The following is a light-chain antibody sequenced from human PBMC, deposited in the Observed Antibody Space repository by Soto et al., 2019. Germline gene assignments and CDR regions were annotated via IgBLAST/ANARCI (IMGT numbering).Light chain of an antibody. V-gene: IGKV2-28*01. Sequence: EMVMSESRRTLPVTPGEPAAISFRASQSLLYNNTYNYLDWYLQKPGQSPQLLIYLGSNRASGVPDRFSGSGSGTDFTLKISRVEAEDVGVYYCMQPLQSWTFGQGTKVDI. CDR3: MQPLQSWT. J-gene: IGKJ1*01. CDR2: LGS. CDR1: QSLLYNNTYNY.